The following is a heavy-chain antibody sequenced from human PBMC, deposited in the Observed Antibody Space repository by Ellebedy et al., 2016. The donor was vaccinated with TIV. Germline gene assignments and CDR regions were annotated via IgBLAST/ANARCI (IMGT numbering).Heavy chain of an antibody. CDR1: GYTFTSYY. J-gene: IGHJ4*02. V-gene: IGHV1-46*01. Sequence: AASVKVSCKASGYTFTSYYMHWVRQAPGQGLEWMGIINPSGGSTSYAQKFQGRVTMTRETSTSTVYMELSSRRSEDTSVYYCAQGGIVVVITPSYWGQGTLVTVSS. CDR3: AQGGIVVVITPSY. D-gene: IGHD3-22*01. CDR2: INPSGGST.